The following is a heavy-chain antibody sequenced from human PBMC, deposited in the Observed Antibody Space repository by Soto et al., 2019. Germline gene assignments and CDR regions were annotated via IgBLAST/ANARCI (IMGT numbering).Heavy chain of an antibody. Sequence: GGSLRLSCAASGVTVSSNYMSWVRQAPGKGLEWVSVIYSGGSTYYADSVKGRFTISRDNSKNTLYLQMNSLRAEDTAVYYCARDHTPTYYYDSSGYTFSYWGQGTLVTVSS. V-gene: IGHV3-53*01. J-gene: IGHJ4*02. D-gene: IGHD3-22*01. CDR1: GVTVSSNY. CDR2: IYSGGST. CDR3: ARDHTPTYYYDSSGYTFSY.